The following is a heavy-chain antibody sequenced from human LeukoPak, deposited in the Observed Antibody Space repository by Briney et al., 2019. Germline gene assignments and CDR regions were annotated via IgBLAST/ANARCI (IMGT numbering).Heavy chain of an antibody. D-gene: IGHD2-2*01. CDR3: AREPADPRDKRFDP. CDR1: GGSISSGSYY. V-gene: IGHV4-61*02. J-gene: IGHJ5*02. Sequence: SETLSLTCTVPGGSISSGSYYWSWIRQPAGKGLEWIGRIYTSGSTNYNPSLKSRVTISVDTSKNQFSLKLSSVTAADTAVYYCAREPADPRDKRFDPWGQGTLVTVSS. CDR2: IYTSGST.